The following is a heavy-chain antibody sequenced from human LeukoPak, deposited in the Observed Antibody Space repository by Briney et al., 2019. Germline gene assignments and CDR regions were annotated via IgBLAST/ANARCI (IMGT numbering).Heavy chain of an antibody. CDR2: ISHSGST. Sequence: SETLSLTCTVSGYSISSGYYWGWIRQPPGKGLEWIGSISHSGSTHYNPSLKSRVTISVDTSKNQFSLKLTSVTAADTAVYYCARDSDDAFDIWGQGTMVTVSS. CDR3: ARDSDDAFDI. CDR1: GYSISSGYY. J-gene: IGHJ3*02. V-gene: IGHV4-38-2*02.